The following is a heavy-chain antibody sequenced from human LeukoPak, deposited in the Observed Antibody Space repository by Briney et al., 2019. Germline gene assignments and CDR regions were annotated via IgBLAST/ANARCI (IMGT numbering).Heavy chain of an antibody. CDR1: GYRFTSYW. CDR3: ARLCSGGSCYLSFDP. CDR2: INLGDSDT. J-gene: IGHJ5*02. V-gene: IGHV5-51*01. D-gene: IGHD2-15*01. Sequence: GESLKISCKGSGYRFTSYWIGWVRQLPGKGLDWMGIINLGDSDTRYSPSFQGQVTISADKSISTAYLQWSSLKASDTAMYYCARLCSGGSCYLSFDPWGQGTLVTVSS.